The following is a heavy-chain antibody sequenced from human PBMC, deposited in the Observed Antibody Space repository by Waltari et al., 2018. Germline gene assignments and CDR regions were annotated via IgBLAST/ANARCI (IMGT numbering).Heavy chain of an antibody. CDR1: GGSLSGFY. CDR3: ARGTPSFYHYMDV. Sequence: QVLLQQSGPGLVKPSETLSVTCTVSGGSLSGFYWSWIRQSPGKGLEWIAFIYDSWTTKCNPPLKSRVTISVDTSKNRFTLKLGSATAADTALYYCARGTPSFYHYMDVWGKGT. CDR2: IYDSWTT. J-gene: IGHJ6*03. V-gene: IGHV4-59*01.